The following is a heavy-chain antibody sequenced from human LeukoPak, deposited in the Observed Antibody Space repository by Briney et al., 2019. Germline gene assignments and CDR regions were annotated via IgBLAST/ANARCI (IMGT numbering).Heavy chain of an antibody. CDR1: GFTIRSYG. CDR2: ISYDGSNK. V-gene: IGHV3-30*18. J-gene: IGHJ4*02. D-gene: IGHD4-23*01. Sequence: PGRSLRLSCAASGFTIRSYGMHWVRQAPGKGLEWVAVISYDGSNKYYADSVKGRFTISRDNSKNTLYLQMNSLRAEDTAVYYCANQASHETPFDYWGQGTLVTVSS. CDR3: ANQASHETPFDY.